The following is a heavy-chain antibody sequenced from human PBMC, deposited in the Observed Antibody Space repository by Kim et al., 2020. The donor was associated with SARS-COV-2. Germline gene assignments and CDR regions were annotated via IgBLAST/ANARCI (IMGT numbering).Heavy chain of an antibody. CDR3: ARERAYYYDSSGYYDY. J-gene: IGHJ4*02. Sequence: GGSLRLSCAASGFTFSSYWMSWVRQAPGKGLEWVSDIKQDGGEKYYVDSVKGRFTISRDNTKNSLYLQMNSLRAEDTAVYYCARERAYYYDSSGYYDYWGQGTLVTVSS. CDR2: IKQDGGEK. D-gene: IGHD3-22*01. CDR1: GFTFSSYW. V-gene: IGHV3-7*01.